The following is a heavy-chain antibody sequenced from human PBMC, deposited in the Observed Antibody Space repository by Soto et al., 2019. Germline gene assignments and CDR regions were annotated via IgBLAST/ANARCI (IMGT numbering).Heavy chain of an antibody. J-gene: IGHJ6*02. CDR1: GFTISTYH. CDR3: TRDGRRGYDMDV. Sequence: GSLRLSCAASGFTISTYHLNWVRQAPGKGLEWVSYISTDLRALYYADSVRGRFTISRDNAKNSLYLQMTSLRDEDTGVYYCTRDGRRGYDMDVWGQGTTVTVSS. V-gene: IGHV3-48*02. D-gene: IGHD1-26*01. CDR2: ISTDLRAL.